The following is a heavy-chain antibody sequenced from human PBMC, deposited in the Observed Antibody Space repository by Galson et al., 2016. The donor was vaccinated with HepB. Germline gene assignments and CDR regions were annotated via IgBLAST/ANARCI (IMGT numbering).Heavy chain of an antibody. CDR1: GFTFTSYP. V-gene: IGHV3-30*04. CDR3: AGGFCAGISCPLGHY. D-gene: IGHD1-14*01. J-gene: IGHJ4*02. Sequence: SLRLSCAASGFTFTSYPIHWVRQAPGKGLEWVGVTSFDGSRVYYAESVDGRFTISRDNSQNTVYLQMHNLKTEDTALYYCAGGFCAGISCPLGHYWGQGAQVTVSS. CDR2: TSFDGSRV.